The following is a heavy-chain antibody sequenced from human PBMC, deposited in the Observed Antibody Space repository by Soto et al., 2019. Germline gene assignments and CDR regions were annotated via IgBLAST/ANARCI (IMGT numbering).Heavy chain of an antibody. D-gene: IGHD3-22*01. CDR3: ARRGMYYYDSSGYYFFDY. V-gene: IGHV3-7*03. Sequence: GGSLRLSCAASGFTFGDYWMSWVRQAPGKGLEWVAHIKKDGSENYYADSVKGRFTISRDNAKNSLYLQMNSLRAEDTAVYYCARRGMYYYDSSGYYFFDYWGQGTLVTVSS. J-gene: IGHJ4*02. CDR1: GFTFGDYW. CDR2: IKKDGSEN.